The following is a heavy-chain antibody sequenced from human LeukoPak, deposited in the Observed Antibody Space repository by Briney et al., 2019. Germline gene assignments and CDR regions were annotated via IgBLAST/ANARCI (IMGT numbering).Heavy chain of an antibody. J-gene: IGHJ3*02. V-gene: IGHV1-18*01. CDR3: ARDSGYYDSSGGSDAFDI. D-gene: IGHD3-22*01. CDR1: GYTFTSYG. CDR2: ISAYNGNT. Sequence: ASVKVSCKASGYTFTSYGISWVRQAPGQGLEWMGWISAYNGNTNYAQKLQGRVTMTRDTSTSTVYMELSSLRSEDTAVYYCARDSGYYDSSGGSDAFDIWGQGTMVTVSS.